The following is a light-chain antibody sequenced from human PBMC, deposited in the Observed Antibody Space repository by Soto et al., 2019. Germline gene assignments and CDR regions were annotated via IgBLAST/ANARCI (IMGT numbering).Light chain of an antibody. CDR3: QQFGYSPRT. V-gene: IGKV3-15*01. Sequence: MVLTRAPPRRIVSPRERAVLASMASPSVSSNLAWYQHKPGQAPRLLIYGASTRASGIPARFSGSVSGTEFTLTISSLQSEDVAVYYCQQFGYSPRTFGQGTKVDIK. CDR1: PSVSSN. J-gene: IGKJ1*01. CDR2: GAS.